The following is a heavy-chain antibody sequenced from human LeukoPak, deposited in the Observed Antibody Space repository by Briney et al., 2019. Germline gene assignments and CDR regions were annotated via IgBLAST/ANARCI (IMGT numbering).Heavy chain of an antibody. J-gene: IGHJ3*02. V-gene: IGHV3-74*01. CDR2: INSDGSGT. Sequence: GGSLRLSCGASGFTFSSYWMHWVRQAPGKGLEWVSRINSDGSGTNYADSVKGRVTISRDNAKNTLYLQMNSLRAEDAAVYYCARGKDGVWAFDIWGQGTTVTVSS. D-gene: IGHD3-16*01. CDR3: ARGKDGVWAFDI. CDR1: GFTFSSYW.